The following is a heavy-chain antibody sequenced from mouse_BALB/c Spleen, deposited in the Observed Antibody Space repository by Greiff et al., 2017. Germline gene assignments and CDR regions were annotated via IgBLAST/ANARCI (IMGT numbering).Heavy chain of an antibody. CDR3: ARDGYGTFAY. J-gene: IGHJ3*01. Sequence: EVQGVESGGGLVKPGGSLKLSCAASGFTFSSYGMSWVRQTPDKRLELVATINSNGGSTYYPDSVKGRFTISRDNAKNTLYLQMSSLKSEDTAMYYCARDGYGTFAYWGQGTLVTVSA. D-gene: IGHD2-10*02. CDR1: GFTFSSYG. CDR2: INSNGGST. V-gene: IGHV5-6-3*01.